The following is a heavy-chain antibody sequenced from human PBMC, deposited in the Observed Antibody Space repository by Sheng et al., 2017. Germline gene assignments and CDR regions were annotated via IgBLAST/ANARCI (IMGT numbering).Heavy chain of an antibody. CDR1: SDSIIRSNSY. CDR2: INSRGGT. D-gene: IGHD1-1*01. V-gene: IGHV4-39*07. CDR3: AGYTSRTMLAY. Sequence: QLQLQESGPGLVGPSETLSLTCTVTSDSIIRSNSYWGWIRQPPGTGLEWIGSINSRGGTVLQPPSLKSRLTIXLDTSKNQFSLQLNSVTAADTAVYYCAGYTSRTMLAYWGPGTLVTVSS. J-gene: IGHJ4*02.